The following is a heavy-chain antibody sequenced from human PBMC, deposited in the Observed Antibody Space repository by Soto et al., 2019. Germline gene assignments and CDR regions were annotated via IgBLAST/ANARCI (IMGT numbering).Heavy chain of an antibody. CDR1: GFSLSTSGMC. CDR3: ARDVVPAAMCVEGYYSYMYV. J-gene: IGHJ6*03. V-gene: IGHV2-70*11. CDR2: IDWDDDK. D-gene: IGHD2-2*01. Sequence: SGPTLVNPTQTLTLTCTFSGFSLSTSGMCVSWIRQPPGKALEWLARIDWDDDKYYSTSLKTRLTISKDTSKNQVVLTMTNMDPVDTATYYCARDVVPAAMCVEGYYSYMYVWGKGTTVTVAS.